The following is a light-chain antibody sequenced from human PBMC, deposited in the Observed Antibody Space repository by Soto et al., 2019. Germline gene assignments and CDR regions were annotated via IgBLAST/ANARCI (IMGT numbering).Light chain of an antibody. V-gene: IGLV1-51*02. J-gene: IGLJ1*01. CDR3: GTWDSSLSALYV. CDR1: SSKFGNNY. CDR2: ENN. Sequence: QSVLTQPPSVSAAPGQKGTISCSGSSSKFGNNYVSWYQQLPGTAPKLLIYENNKRPSGIPDRFSGSKSGTSATLGITGLQTGDEADYYCGTWDSSLSALYVFGTGTKVTVL.